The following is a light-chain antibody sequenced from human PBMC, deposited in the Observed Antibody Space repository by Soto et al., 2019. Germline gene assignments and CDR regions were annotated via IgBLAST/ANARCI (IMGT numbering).Light chain of an antibody. CDR3: KQYYSFPLT. Sequence: DIQMTQSPPTLSASVGDRVTITCRASQSISSWLAWYQQKPGKAPKLLIYKAFSLESGVQSRFSGSGSGTDFTLTISCLQSEDFATYYCKQYYSFPLTFGQGTRLEIK. CDR1: QSISSW. J-gene: IGKJ5*01. V-gene: IGKV1-5*03. CDR2: KAF.